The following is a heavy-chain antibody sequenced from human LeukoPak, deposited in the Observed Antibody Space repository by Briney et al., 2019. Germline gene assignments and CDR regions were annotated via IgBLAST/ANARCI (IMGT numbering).Heavy chain of an antibody. V-gene: IGHV3-23*01. J-gene: IGHJ6*03. D-gene: IGHD5-18*01. CDR2: ISGSGGST. Sequence: GGSLRLSCAASGFTFSSYAMSWVRQAPGKGLEWVSAISGSGGSTYYADSVKGRFTISRDNSKNTLYLQMNSLRAEDTAVYYCARDGYSYGWNFYMDVWGKGTTVTISS. CDR3: ARDGYSYGWNFYMDV. CDR1: GFTFSSYA.